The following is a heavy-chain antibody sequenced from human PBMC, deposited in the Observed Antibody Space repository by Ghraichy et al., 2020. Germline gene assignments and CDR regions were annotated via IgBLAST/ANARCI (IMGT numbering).Heavy chain of an antibody. V-gene: IGHV3-73*01. D-gene: IGHD1-26*01. J-gene: IGHJ4*02. CDR2: IRSKANSYAT. CDR3: TSLVGATPY. Sequence: GESLNISCAASGFTFSGSAMHWVRQASGKGLEWVGRIRSKANSYATAYAASVKGRFTISRDDSKNTAYLQMNSLKTEDTAVYYCTSLVGATPYWGQGTLVTVSS. CDR1: GFTFSGSA.